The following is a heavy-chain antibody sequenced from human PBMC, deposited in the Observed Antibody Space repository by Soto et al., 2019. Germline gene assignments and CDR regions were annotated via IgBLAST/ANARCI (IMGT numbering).Heavy chain of an antibody. V-gene: IGHV5-51*01. CDR1: GYSFTSYW. Sequence: PGESLKISCKGSGYSFTSYWIGWVRQMPGKGLEWMGIIYPGDSDTRYSPSFQGQVTISADKSISTAYLQWSSLKASDTAMYYCARREVSGETNYYYYYGMDVWAQVNTVPVS. CDR3: ARREVSGETNYYYYYGMDV. J-gene: IGHJ6*02. D-gene: IGHD3-10*01. CDR2: IYPGDSDT.